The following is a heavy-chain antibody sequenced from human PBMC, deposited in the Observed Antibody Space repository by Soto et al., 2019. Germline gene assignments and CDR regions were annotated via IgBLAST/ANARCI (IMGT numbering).Heavy chain of an antibody. V-gene: IGHV3-73*02. Sequence: EVQLVESGGGLVQPGGSLKLSCAASGFTFSGSAMHWVRQASGKGLEWVGRIRSKANSYATAYVASVKGRFTISRDDSKHTAYLQMHSLKTEDTAVYYCTSQGYSYGFVYWGQGTLVTVSS. J-gene: IGHJ4*02. CDR1: GFTFSGSA. D-gene: IGHD5-18*01. CDR3: TSQGYSYGFVY. CDR2: IRSKANSYAT.